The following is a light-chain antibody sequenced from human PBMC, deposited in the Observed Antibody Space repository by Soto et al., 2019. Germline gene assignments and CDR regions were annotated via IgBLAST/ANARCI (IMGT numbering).Light chain of an antibody. CDR3: QQYSKWPIT. CDR1: QSIDTY. CDR2: GPS. V-gene: IGKV3-15*01. J-gene: IGKJ4*01. Sequence: EIVMTQSPATLFVSPGERATLSCRASQSIDTYLTWYQQKPGQAPRLLIYGPSTRATGVPARFSGSGSGTEFTLTISSLQSEYFAVYYCQQYSKWPITFGGGTKVEIK.